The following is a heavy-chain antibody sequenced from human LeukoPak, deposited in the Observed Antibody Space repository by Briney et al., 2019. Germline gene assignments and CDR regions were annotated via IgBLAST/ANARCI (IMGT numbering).Heavy chain of an antibody. J-gene: IGHJ4*02. CDR1: GFTFISYA. CDR2: IIGSCGTT. CDR3: AKDLGRSS. V-gene: IGHV3-23*01. Sequence: GGSLRLSCAASGFTFISYAMSWVRQAPGKGLEWVSAIIGSCGTTYYADSVKGRFTISRDNSKNMLYLEMHTLRGEDTAVYYCAKDLGRSSWGQGTLVTVSS. D-gene: IGHD6-13*01.